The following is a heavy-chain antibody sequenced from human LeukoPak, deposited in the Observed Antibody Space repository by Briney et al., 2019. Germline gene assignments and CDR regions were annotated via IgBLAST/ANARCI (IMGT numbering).Heavy chain of an antibody. CDR3: ARLTGYSSESWFDP. V-gene: IGHV4-59*01. J-gene: IGHJ5*02. D-gene: IGHD3-9*01. CDR1: GGSISSYY. CDR2: IYYSGST. Sequence: TPSETLSLTCTVSGGSISSYYWSWIRQPPGKGLEWIGYIYYSGSTNYNPSLKSRVTISVHTSKNQFSLKLSSVTAADTAVYYCARLTGYSSESWFDPWGQGTLVTVSS.